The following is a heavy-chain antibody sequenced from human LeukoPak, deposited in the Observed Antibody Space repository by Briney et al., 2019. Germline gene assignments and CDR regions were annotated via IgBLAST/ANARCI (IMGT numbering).Heavy chain of an antibody. CDR3: ASSKSSYYYYYYMDV. CDR2: IIPIFGTA. J-gene: IGHJ6*03. CDR1: GGTFSSYA. Sequence: SVKVSCKASGGTFSSYAISWVRQAPGQGLEWMGGIIPIFGTANYAQKFQGRVTITTDESTSTAYMELSSLRSEDTAVYYCASSKSSYYYYYYMDVWGKGTTVTVSS. V-gene: IGHV1-69*05.